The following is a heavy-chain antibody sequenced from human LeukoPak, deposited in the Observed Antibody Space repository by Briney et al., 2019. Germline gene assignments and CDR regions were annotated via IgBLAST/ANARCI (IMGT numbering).Heavy chain of an antibody. CDR3: ARGPGRWPYYFDY. CDR2: IYYSGST. V-gene: IGHV4-61*01. Sequence: SETLSLTCTVSGGSVSSGSYYWSWIRQPPGKGLEWIGYIYYSGSTNYNPSLESRVTISVDTSKNQFSLKLSSVTAADTAVYYCARGPGRWPYYFDYWGQGTLVTVSS. J-gene: IGHJ4*02. D-gene: IGHD4-23*01. CDR1: GGSVSSGSYY.